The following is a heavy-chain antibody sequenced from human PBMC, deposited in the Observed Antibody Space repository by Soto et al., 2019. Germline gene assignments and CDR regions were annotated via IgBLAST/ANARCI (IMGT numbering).Heavy chain of an antibody. CDR3: ARDTSPYYDSSGYYYPHI. CDR2: ISAYNGNT. J-gene: IGHJ3*02. D-gene: IGHD3-22*01. Sequence: ASVKVSCKASGYTFTSYGISWVRQAPGQGLEWMGWISAYNGNTNYAQKLQGRVTMTTDTSTSTAYMELRSLRSDDTAVYYCARDTSPYYDSSGYYYPHIWGQGTMVT. V-gene: IGHV1-18*01. CDR1: GYTFTSYG.